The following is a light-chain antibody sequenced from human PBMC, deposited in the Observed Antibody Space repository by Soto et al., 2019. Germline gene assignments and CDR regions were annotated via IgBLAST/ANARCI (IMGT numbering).Light chain of an antibody. Sequence: EIVMTQSPGTLSVSPGDRVTLSCRASQCINTRLAWYQHRPGQAPRLLIYQTSIRAAGIPARFSASGTGTDFTLTISDVQPEDFAVYYCHQRQSWPRTFGQGTKVDIK. V-gene: IGKV3D-15*03. CDR1: QCINTR. CDR3: HQRQSWPRT. CDR2: QTS. J-gene: IGKJ1*01.